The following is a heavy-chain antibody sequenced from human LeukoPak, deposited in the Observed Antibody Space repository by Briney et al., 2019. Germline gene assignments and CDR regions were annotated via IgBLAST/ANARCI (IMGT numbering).Heavy chain of an antibody. V-gene: IGHV3-11*06. CDR2: ISSSSSYT. J-gene: IGHJ5*02. CDR3: ARDRTLLNP. CDR1: GFTFSDYY. Sequence: GGSLRLFCAASGFTFSDYYMSWIRQAPGKGLEWVSYISSSSSYTNYADSVKGRFTISRDNAKNSLYLQMNSLRAEDTAVYYCARDRTLLNPWGQGTLVTVSS. D-gene: IGHD2-21*01.